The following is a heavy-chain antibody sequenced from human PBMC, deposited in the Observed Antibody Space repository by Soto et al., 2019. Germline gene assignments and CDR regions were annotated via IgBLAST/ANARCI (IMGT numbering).Heavy chain of an antibody. CDR3: ARELYSCGGDCPYYMDY. D-gene: IGHD2-21*02. Sequence: ASVTVSCKTSGYPFTDYFIHWVRQAPGQGLEWMGIISLYHHSTSYAQKFQGRLTVTADTSTTTVYMDLSSLTSEDSAVYWCARELYSCGGDCPYYMDYWGPG. CDR2: ISLYHHST. J-gene: IGHJ4*01. V-gene: IGHV1-46*01. CDR1: GYPFTDYF.